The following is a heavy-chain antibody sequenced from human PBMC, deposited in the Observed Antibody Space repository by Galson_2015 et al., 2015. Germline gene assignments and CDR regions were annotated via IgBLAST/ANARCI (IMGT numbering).Heavy chain of an antibody. CDR2: IYSDGRS. V-gene: IGHV3-53*01. CDR1: GFTVATHY. D-gene: IGHD4-17*01. J-gene: IGHJ4*02. Sequence: SLRLSCAASGFTVATHYMSWVRQAPGKELEWVSVIYSDGRSFYGDSVTGRFAISRDSSKNALYLQMNSLRAEDTAVYYCARAPLRDYGDYLDYWGQGALVTVSS. CDR3: ARAPLRDYGDYLDY.